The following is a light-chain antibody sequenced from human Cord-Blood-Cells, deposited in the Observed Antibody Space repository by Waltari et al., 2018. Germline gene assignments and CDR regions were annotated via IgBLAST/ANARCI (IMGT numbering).Light chain of an antibody. CDR1: SSDVGGYNY. V-gene: IGLV2-11*01. Sequence: QSALTQPRSVSGSPGQSVTISCTGTSSDVGGYNYVSWYQQHPGKAPKLMIDDVSKRPSGVPDRFSGSKSGNTASLTISVLQAEDEADYYCCSYAGSVVFGGGTKLTVL. J-gene: IGLJ2*01. CDR2: DVS. CDR3: CSYAGSVV.